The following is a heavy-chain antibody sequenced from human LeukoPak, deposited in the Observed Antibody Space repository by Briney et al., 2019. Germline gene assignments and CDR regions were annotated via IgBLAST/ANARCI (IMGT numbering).Heavy chain of an antibody. J-gene: IGHJ4*02. V-gene: IGHV1-24*01. CDR3: ATDRVGYCSGGSCYSRSSALDY. CDR1: GYTLTELS. Sequence: ASVKVSCKVSGYTLTELSMHWARQAPGKGLEWMGGFDPEHGETIYAQKFQGRGTMTEDTSIDTVYMELSSLRSEDTAVYYCATDRVGYCSGGSCYSRSSALDYWGQGTLVTVSS. CDR2: FDPEHGET. D-gene: IGHD2-15*01.